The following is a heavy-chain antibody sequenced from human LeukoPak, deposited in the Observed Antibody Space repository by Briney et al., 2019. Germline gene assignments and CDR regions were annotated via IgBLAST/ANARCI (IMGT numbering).Heavy chain of an antibody. CDR3: ARGTWFGELLSNDC. CDR1: GYTFTDYY. V-gene: IGHV1-2*02. D-gene: IGHD3-10*01. Sequence: ASVKVSCKASGYTFTDYYMHWVRQAPGQGLEWMGWINPNSGGTKYAQKFQGRVTMTRDTSIRTAYMELTSPRSDDTAVYYCARGTWFGELLSNDCWGQGTLVAVSS. CDR2: INPNSGGT. J-gene: IGHJ4*02.